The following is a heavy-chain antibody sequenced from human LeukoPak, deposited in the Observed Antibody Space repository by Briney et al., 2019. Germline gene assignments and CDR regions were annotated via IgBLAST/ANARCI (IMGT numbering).Heavy chain of an antibody. J-gene: IGHJ4*02. CDR3: ARDLEWEPLISIDY. V-gene: IGHV3-30*01. CDR2: ISYDGSNK. CDR1: GFTFSSYA. D-gene: IGHD1-26*01. Sequence: GGSLRLYCAASGFTFSSYAMHWVRQAPGKGLEWVAVISYDGSNKYYADSVKGRFTISRDNSKNTLYLQMNSLRAEDTAVYYCARDLEWEPLISIDYWGQGTLVTVSS.